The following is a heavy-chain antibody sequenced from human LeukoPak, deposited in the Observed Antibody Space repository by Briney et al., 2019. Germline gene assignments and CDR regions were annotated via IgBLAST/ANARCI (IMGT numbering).Heavy chain of an antibody. CDR2: IYDSGST. V-gene: IGHV4-59*12. J-gene: IGHJ5*02. CDR3: AREGEWWFDP. CDR1: GGSISGYY. Sequence: SETLSLTCTVSGGSISGYYWSWIRQPPGKRLEWIGYIYDSGSTYYNPSLKSRVTISVDTSKNQFSLKLSSVTAADTAVYYCAREGEWWFDPWGQGTLVTVSS. D-gene: IGHD2-21*01.